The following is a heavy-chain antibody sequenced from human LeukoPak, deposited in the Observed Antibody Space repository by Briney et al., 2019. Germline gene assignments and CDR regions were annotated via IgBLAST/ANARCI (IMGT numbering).Heavy chain of an antibody. CDR2: ISSDGSST. Sequence: QPGGSLRLSCAASGFTFRNHWMHWVRQTPGKGLVWVSRISSDGSSTTYVDSVKGRFTISRDNAKNTLYLQMNNLRAEDTAMYYCARDQRVTGRPDIDYWGQGTLVIVSS. CDR1: GFTFRNHW. D-gene: IGHD6-6*01. J-gene: IGHJ4*02. V-gene: IGHV3-74*03. CDR3: ARDQRVTGRPDIDY.